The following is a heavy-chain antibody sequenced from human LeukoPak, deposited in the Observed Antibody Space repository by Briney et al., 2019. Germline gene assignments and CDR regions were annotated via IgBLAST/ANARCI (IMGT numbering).Heavy chain of an antibody. V-gene: IGHV4-34*01. CDR1: GGSFSGYY. Sequence: SETLSLTCAVYGGSFSGYYWSWIRQPPGKGLEWIGEINHSGSTNYNPSLKSRVTISVDTSKNQFSLKLSSVTAADTAVYYCARDIVVVPAENWFDPWGQGTLVTVSS. CDR3: ARDIVVVPAENWFDP. J-gene: IGHJ5*02. CDR2: INHSGST. D-gene: IGHD2-2*01.